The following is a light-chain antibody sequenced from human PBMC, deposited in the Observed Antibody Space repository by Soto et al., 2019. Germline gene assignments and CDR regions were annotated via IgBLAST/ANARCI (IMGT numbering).Light chain of an antibody. V-gene: IGKV1-39*01. CDR3: QQSYSTSWT. Sequence: DIQMTQSPSSLSASVGDRVTITCRASQSISSYLNWYQQKPGKAPKLPIYAASSLQSGVPSRFSGSGSGTDFTLTISSLQPEDFATYYCQQSYSTSWTFGQGTKV. J-gene: IGKJ1*01. CDR1: QSISSY. CDR2: AAS.